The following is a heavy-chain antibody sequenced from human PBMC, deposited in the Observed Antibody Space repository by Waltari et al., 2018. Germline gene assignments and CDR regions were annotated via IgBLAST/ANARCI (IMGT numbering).Heavy chain of an antibody. Sequence: VQLQASGPGLVKPSATLSLTCTVSGGSISSYYWTWIRQPPGKGLEWIGYIYYRGSTNYNPSLKSRVTISVDTAKNQFSLKLSSVTAADTAVYYCARGNSGYDTPCYWGQGTLVTVSS. D-gene: IGHD5-12*01. CDR2: IYYRGST. CDR1: GGSISSYY. V-gene: IGHV4-59*01. CDR3: ARGNSGYDTPCY. J-gene: IGHJ4*02.